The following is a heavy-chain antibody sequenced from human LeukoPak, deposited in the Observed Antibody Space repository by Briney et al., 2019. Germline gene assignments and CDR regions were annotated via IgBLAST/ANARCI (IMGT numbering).Heavy chain of an antibody. CDR1: GFTVSNNY. CDR2: IKSKTDGGTT. V-gene: IGHV3-15*01. Sequence: GGSLRLSCAASGFTVSNNYMSWVRQAPGKGLEWVGRIKSKTDGGTTDYAAPVKGRFTISRDDSKNTLYLQMNSLKTEDTAVYYCTTDFTTTVTTHWGQGTLVTVSS. D-gene: IGHD4-17*01. CDR3: TTDFTTTVTTH. J-gene: IGHJ4*02.